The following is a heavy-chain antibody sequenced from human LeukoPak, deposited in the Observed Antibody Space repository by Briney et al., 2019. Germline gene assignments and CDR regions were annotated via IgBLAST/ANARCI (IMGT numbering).Heavy chain of an antibody. V-gene: IGHV1-2*02. D-gene: IGHD2-15*01. CDR3: ARGSLGYCSGGSCSWFDP. J-gene: IGHJ5*02. CDR1: GYTFTGYY. Sequence: ASVKVSCKASGYTFTGYYMHWVRQAPGQGLEWMGWINPNSGGTNYAQKFQGRVTMTTDTSTSTAYMELRSLRSDDTAVYYCARGSLGYCSGGSCSWFDPWGQGTLVTVSS. CDR2: INPNSGGT.